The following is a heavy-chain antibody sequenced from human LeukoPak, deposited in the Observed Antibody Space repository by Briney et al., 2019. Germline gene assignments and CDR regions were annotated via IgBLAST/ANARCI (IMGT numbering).Heavy chain of an antibody. V-gene: IGHV1-2*02. CDR2: INPNSGGT. CDR3: ASCAGYSSPPDAYGVDV. D-gene: IGHD6-13*01. CDR1: EYTFTGYY. Sequence: ASVKVSCKASEYTFTGYYMHWVRQAPGQGLEWMGWINPNSGGTNYAQKFRGRVTMTRDTSSSTAYMELSRLTSDDTAVYYCASCAGYSSPPDAYGVDVWGQGTLVTVSS. J-gene: IGHJ4*02.